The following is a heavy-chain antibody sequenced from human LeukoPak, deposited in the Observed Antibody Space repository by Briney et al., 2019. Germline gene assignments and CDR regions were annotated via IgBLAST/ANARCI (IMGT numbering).Heavy chain of an antibody. D-gene: IGHD3-22*01. Sequence: GGSLRLSCAASGFTFSSYAMSWVRQAPGKGLEWVSTISSSRSSYIYYADSVKGRFTISRDNAKNSLYLQMNSLRAEDTAVYYCARDLTYYDSSGYFVSGYFDYWGQGTLVTVSS. CDR2: ISSSRSSYI. V-gene: IGHV3-21*04. J-gene: IGHJ4*02. CDR1: GFTFSSYA. CDR3: ARDLTYYDSSGYFVSGYFDY.